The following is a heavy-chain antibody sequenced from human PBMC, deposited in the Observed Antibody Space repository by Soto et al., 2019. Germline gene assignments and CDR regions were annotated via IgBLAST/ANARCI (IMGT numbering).Heavy chain of an antibody. V-gene: IGHV3-30*18. CDR3: AKDTRGYSYGLGHY. Sequence: PGGSLRLSCAASGFIFSSYGMHWVRQAPGKGLEWVAVISYDGSNKYYADSVKGRFTISRDNSKNTLYLQMNSLRAEDTAVYYCAKDTRGYSYGLGHYWGQGTLVTVSS. D-gene: IGHD5-18*01. CDR1: GFIFSSYG. CDR2: ISYDGSNK. J-gene: IGHJ4*02.